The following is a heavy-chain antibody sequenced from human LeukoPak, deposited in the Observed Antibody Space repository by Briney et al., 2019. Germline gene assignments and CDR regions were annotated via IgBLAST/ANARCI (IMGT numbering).Heavy chain of an antibody. J-gene: IGHJ4*02. CDR3: ARGGPQLARPGDY. Sequence: SETLSLTCAVYGGSFSGYYWSWIRQPPGKGLEWIGEINHSGSTHYNPSLKSRVTISVDTSKNQFSLKLSSVTAADTAVYYCARGGPQLARPGDYWGQGTLVTVSS. CDR2: INHSGST. V-gene: IGHV4-34*01. CDR1: GGSFSGYY. D-gene: IGHD6-13*01.